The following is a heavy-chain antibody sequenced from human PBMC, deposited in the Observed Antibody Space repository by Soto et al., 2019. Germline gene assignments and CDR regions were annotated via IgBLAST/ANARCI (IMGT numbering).Heavy chain of an antibody. J-gene: IGHJ6*02. CDR1: YA. CDR2: IGESGTPT. V-gene: IGHV3-23*01. CDR3: ARYIPGVRYYGMDV. D-gene: IGHD2-2*01. Sequence: YAMKWVRQAPGQGLEWVSLIGESGTPTYYADSVKGRFTISRDNSGNTLFLEMYSLRAEDTAVYYCARYIPGVRYYGMDVWGQGTTVTVSS.